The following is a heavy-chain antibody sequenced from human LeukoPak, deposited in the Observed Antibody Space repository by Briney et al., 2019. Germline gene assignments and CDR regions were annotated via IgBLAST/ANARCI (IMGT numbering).Heavy chain of an antibody. Sequence: GESLKISCKGSGYSFTSYSIGWVRQMPGKGLEWMGIIYPGDSDTRYSPSFQGQVTISADKSISTAYLQWSSLKASDTAMYYCARQRGDYYYYMDVWGKGTTVTVSS. CDR2: IYPGDSDT. D-gene: IGHD3-10*01. V-gene: IGHV5-51*01. CDR3: ARQRGDYYYYMDV. J-gene: IGHJ6*03. CDR1: GYSFTSYS.